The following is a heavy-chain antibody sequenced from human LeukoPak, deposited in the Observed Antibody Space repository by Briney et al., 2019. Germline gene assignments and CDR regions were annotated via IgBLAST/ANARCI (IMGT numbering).Heavy chain of an antibody. CDR3: ARNRVVAAADI. D-gene: IGHD6-13*01. CDR2: INHSGST. CDR1: GGSFSGYY. V-gene: IGHV4-34*01. J-gene: IGHJ4*02. Sequence: SETLSLTCAVYGGSFSGYYWSWIRQPPGKGLEWIGEINHSGSTNYNPSLKSRVTISVDTSKNQFSLKLSSVTAADTAVYYCARNRVVAAADIWGQGTLVTVSS.